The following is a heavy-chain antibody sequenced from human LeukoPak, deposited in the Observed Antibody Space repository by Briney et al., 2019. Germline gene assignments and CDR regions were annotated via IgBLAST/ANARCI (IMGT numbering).Heavy chain of an antibody. D-gene: IGHD3-22*01. CDR2: IYYSGST. Sequence: SETLSLTCTVSGGSISSGDYYWSWIRQPPGKGLEWIGYIYYSGSTYYNPSLKSRVTISVDTSKNQFSLKLGSVTAADTAVYYCARVTGSFDSSAFDIWGQGTMVTVSS. CDR1: GGSISSGDYY. CDR3: ARVTGSFDSSAFDI. J-gene: IGHJ3*02. V-gene: IGHV4-30-4*01.